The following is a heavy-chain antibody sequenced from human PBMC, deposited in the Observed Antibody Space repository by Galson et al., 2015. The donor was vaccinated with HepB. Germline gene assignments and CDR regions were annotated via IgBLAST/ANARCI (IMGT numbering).Heavy chain of an antibody. CDR3: VKGRDRSYAFEV. CDR2: INTVGDGT. V-gene: IGHV3-64D*06. Sequence: SLRLSCAASGFSFRRFTMHWVRQASGKKLAYVGSINTVGDGTHYAASVKGRFTISRDNSRSTLYLQMSSLRPDDTAVYHCVKGRDRSYAFEVWGQGAMVTVSS. J-gene: IGHJ3*01. D-gene: IGHD2-21*02. CDR1: GFSFRRFT.